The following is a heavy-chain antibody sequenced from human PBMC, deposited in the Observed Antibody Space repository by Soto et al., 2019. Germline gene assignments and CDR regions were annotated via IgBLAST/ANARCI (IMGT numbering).Heavy chain of an antibody. CDR3: ARDQTTKYCSSTSCYPGAFDI. D-gene: IGHD2-2*01. V-gene: IGHV1-69*04. Sequence: SVKVSCKASGGTFSSYTISWVRQAPGQGLEWMGRIIPILGIANYAQKFQGRVTITADKSTSTAYMELSSLRSEDTAVYYCARDQTTKYCSSTSCYPGAFDIWGQGTMVTVSS. CDR1: GGTFSSYT. J-gene: IGHJ3*02. CDR2: IIPILGIA.